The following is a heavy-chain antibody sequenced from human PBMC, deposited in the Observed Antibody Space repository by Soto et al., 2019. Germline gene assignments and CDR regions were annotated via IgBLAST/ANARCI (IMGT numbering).Heavy chain of an antibody. V-gene: IGHV1-3*01. CDR1: GYMFTKSA. Sequence: ASVKVSCKASGYMFTKSAMHWVRQAPGQRLEWMGWISGDSGNTKYSPKLQDRVTITRDTSASTAYMELSSLRSEDTALYYCATPTPLRGAMITNINFDFWGQGTPVTVSS. CDR2: ISGDSGNT. CDR3: ATPTPLRGAMITNINFDF. J-gene: IGHJ4*02. D-gene: IGHD3-10*01.